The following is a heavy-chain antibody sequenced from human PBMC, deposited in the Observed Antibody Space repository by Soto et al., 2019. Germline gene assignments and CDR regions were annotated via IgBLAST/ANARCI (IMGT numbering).Heavy chain of an antibody. J-gene: IGHJ6*02. CDR3: ARGHRVATIYGPSYYYHGMDV. Sequence: ASVKVSCKAAGYTFTGYYMHWVRQAPGQGLEWMGWINPNSGGTNYAQKFQGWVTMTRDTSISTAYMELRRLRSDDTAVYYCARGHRVATIYGPSYYYHGMDVWGQGTTVTVS. CDR1: GYTFTGYY. D-gene: IGHD5-12*01. CDR2: INPNSGGT. V-gene: IGHV1-2*04.